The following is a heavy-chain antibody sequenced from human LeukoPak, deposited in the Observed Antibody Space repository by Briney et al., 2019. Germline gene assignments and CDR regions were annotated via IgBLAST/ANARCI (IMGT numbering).Heavy chain of an antibody. CDR3: AKDQGSSWYADLHY. J-gene: IGHJ4*02. V-gene: IGHV3-23*01. Sequence: HPGGSLRLSCAASGFTVSSNYMSWVRQAPGKGLEWVSAISGSGGSTYYADSVKGRFTISRDNSKNTLYLQMNSLRAEDTAVYYCAKDQGSSWYADLHYWGQGTLVTVSS. CDR1: GFTVSSNY. D-gene: IGHD6-13*01. CDR2: ISGSGGST.